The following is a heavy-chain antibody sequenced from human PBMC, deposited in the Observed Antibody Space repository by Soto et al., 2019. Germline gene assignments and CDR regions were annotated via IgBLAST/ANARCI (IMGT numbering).Heavy chain of an antibody. V-gene: IGHV3-15*01. D-gene: IGHD6-6*01. CDR2: IKSKTDGETT. J-gene: IGHJ4*01. Sequence: ISRILKATGKGLEWVGRIKSKTDGETTDFAAPVKGRCAISRDDSKNMVYMQMNSLKTEETGIYYFNTDSYSTIIVARFAYWGHGTLVTGSS. CDR3: NTDSYSTIIVARFAY.